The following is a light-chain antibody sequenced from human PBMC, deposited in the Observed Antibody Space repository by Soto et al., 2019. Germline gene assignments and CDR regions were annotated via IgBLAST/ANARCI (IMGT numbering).Light chain of an antibody. Sequence: QAVLTQSSSASASLGSSVKLTCTLSSGHSSYIIAWHQQPPGKAPRYLMKLEGSGSYNKGSGVPDRCSGSSAGADRYLTISTLPFEDEAHYYCETWDSNTHTVFGGGTKHTVL. CDR3: ETWDSNTHTV. J-gene: IGLJ3*02. CDR1: SGHSSYI. CDR2: LEGSGSY. V-gene: IGLV4-60*02.